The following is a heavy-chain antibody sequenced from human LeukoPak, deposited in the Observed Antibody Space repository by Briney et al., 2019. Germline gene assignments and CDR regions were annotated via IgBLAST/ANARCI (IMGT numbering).Heavy chain of an antibody. V-gene: IGHV4-30-2*01. CDR3: ARGATVLRFLEWLFPAFDY. CDR1: GGSISSGGYS. Sequence: SETLSLTCAVSGGSISSGGYSWSWIRQPPGKGLEWIGYIYHSGSTYYNPSLKSRVTISVDRSKNQFSLKLSSVTAADTAVYYCARGATVLRFLEWLFPAFDYWGQGTLVTVSS. CDR2: IYHSGST. J-gene: IGHJ4*02. D-gene: IGHD3-3*01.